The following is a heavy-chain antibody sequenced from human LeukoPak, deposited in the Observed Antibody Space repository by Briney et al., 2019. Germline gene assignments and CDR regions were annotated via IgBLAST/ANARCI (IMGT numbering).Heavy chain of an antibody. CDR2: IYSGGST. Sequence: GGSLRLSCAASGFTVSSNYMSWVRQAPGKGLEWVSVIYSGGSTYYADSVKGRFTISRHNSKNTLYLQMNCLRAEGTAVYYCARANIWFGELSLDYWGQGTLVTVSS. D-gene: IGHD3-10*01. CDR1: GFTVSSNY. V-gene: IGHV3-53*04. CDR3: ARANIWFGELSLDY. J-gene: IGHJ4*02.